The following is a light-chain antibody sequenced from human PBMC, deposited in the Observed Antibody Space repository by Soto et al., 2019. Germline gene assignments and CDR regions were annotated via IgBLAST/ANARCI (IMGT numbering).Light chain of an antibody. CDR3: QQYGSSPHT. Sequence: EIVLTQSPGTLSLSPGERATLSCRASQSVSSSYLAWYQQKPGQAPRLLIYGASSRATGIPDMFRGSGSGTDFHLTISRLEPEDFAVYYCQQYGSSPHTFGQGTKLEIK. V-gene: IGKV3-20*01. CDR2: GAS. J-gene: IGKJ2*01. CDR1: QSVSSSY.